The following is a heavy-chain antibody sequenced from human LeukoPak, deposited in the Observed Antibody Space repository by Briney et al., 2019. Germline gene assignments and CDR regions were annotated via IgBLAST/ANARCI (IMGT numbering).Heavy chain of an antibody. CDR2: IVQSGST. V-gene: IGHV4-34*01. J-gene: IGHJ4*02. CDR3: ARGRIAVAGAYLY. CDR1: GGSFSGYY. Sequence: SETLSLTCAVYGGSFSGYYWSWIRQPPGKGLEWIGEIVQSGSTNYNPSLKSRVTISVDTSKNQFSLKLSSVTAADTAVYYCARGRIAVAGAYLYWGQGTLVTVSS. D-gene: IGHD6-19*01.